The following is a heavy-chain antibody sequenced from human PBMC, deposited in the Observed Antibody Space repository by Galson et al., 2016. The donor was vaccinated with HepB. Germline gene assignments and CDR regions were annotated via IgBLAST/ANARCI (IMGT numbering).Heavy chain of an antibody. Sequence: SLRLSCAASGFIFNSYSMNWVRQAPGKGLEWISYISSSSNSMYYADSVKGRFTISRDNSKNTLNLQMNSLRAEDTAVYYCAKSQALAAAGRVGTFDYWGQGTLVTVSS. D-gene: IGHD6-13*01. V-gene: IGHV3-48*01. CDR1: GFIFNSYS. CDR3: AKSQALAAAGRVGTFDY. CDR2: ISSSSNSM. J-gene: IGHJ4*02.